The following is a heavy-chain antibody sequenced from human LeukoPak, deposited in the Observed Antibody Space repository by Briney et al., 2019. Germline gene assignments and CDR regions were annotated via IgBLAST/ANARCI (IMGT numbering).Heavy chain of an antibody. D-gene: IGHD6-13*01. CDR2: ISGSGGST. V-gene: IGHV3-23*01. CDR1: GFTFSSYA. J-gene: IGHJ4*02. Sequence: SGGSLRLSCAASGFTFSSYAMSWVRQAPGKGLEWVSAISGSGGSTYYADSVKGRFTISRDNSKNTLYLQMNSLRAEDTAVYYCAKGELKPRGNSSSWYYFDYWGQGTLVTVSS. CDR3: AKGELKPRGNSSSWYYFDY.